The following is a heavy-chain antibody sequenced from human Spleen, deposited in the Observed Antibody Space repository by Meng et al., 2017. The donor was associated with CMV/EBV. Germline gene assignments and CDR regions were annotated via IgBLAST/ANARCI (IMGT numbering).Heavy chain of an antibody. D-gene: IGHD3-10*01. Sequence: SETLSLTCTVSGASISSYYWSWIRQSPGKGLEWIGYIHYSGSTNYNPSLKSRVTISVDTSKNQFSLKLSSVTAADTAVYYCARFRGGTSPLDYWGQGTPVTVSS. J-gene: IGHJ4*02. V-gene: IGHV4-59*01. CDR2: IHYSGST. CDR3: ARFRGGTSPLDY. CDR1: GASISSYY.